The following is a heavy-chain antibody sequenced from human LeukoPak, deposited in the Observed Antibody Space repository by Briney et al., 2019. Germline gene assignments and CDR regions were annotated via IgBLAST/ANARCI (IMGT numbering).Heavy chain of an antibody. CDR1: GGSVSGYY. Sequence: SETLSLTCVVSGGSVSGYYWGWIRQPPGRGLEWIGYVYYSGSTNYNPSFKSRITISVDTSRNQFSLQLSSVTAADTAVYYCVRGEWELLSHYWYFDLWGRGTLVTVSS. V-gene: IGHV4-59*02. J-gene: IGHJ2*01. D-gene: IGHD1-26*01. CDR2: VYYSGST. CDR3: VRGEWELLSHYWYFDL.